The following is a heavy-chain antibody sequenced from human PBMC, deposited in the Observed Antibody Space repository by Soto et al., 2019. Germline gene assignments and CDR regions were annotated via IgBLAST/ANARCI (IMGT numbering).Heavy chain of an antibody. V-gene: IGHV3-23*01. Sequence: PGGSLRLSCAASGFTFSSYAMSRVRQAPGKGLAWVSGISVSGGSTYYADSVKGRFTISRDNSKNTLYLQMNSLRAEDTAVYYCASGDTAMVNDYWGQGTLVTVSS. CDR1: GFTFSSYA. CDR2: ISVSGGST. D-gene: IGHD5-18*01. J-gene: IGHJ4*02. CDR3: ASGDTAMVNDY.